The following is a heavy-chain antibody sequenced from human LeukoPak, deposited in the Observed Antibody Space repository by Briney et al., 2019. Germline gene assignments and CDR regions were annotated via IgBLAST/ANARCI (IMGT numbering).Heavy chain of an antibody. CDR1: GYTFTSYG. J-gene: IGHJ3*02. CDR3: ARGGPIVGVVPVLFSPVDDAFDI. V-gene: IGHV1-18*01. CDR2: ISAYNGNT. D-gene: IGHD1-26*01. Sequence: ASVKVSCKASGYTFTSYGIGWVRQAPGQGLEWMGWISAYNGNTNYAQKLQGRVTMTTDTSTSTAYMELRSLRSDDTAVYYCARGGPIVGVVPVLFSPVDDAFDIWGQGTMVTVSS.